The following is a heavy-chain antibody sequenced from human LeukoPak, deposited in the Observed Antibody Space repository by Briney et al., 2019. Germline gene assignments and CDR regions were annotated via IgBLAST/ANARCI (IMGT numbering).Heavy chain of an antibody. CDR1: AFTISDYY. Sequence: GGSLRLSCAASAFTISDYYMSWIRQAPGKGLEWASYISSSSSYTNYADSVKGRFTISRDNAKNSPYLQMNSLRAEDTAVYYCTRDAIWQSTRYFDWLVDYWGQGTLVTVSS. V-gene: IGHV3-11*06. CDR3: TRDAIWQSTRYFDWLVDY. D-gene: IGHD3-9*01. CDR2: ISSSSSYT. J-gene: IGHJ4*02.